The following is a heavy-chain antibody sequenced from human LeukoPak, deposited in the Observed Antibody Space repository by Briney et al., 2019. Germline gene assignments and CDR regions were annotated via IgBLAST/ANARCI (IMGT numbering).Heavy chain of an antibody. J-gene: IGHJ5*02. CDR1: GFSLSTGGVG. D-gene: IGHD5-18*01. CDR2: IYWDDDK. CDR3: AHRQLDTAMVPNWFDP. Sequence: ESGPTLVKPTQTLTLTCTCSGFSLSTGGVGVGWIRQPPGKALEWLALIYWDDDKRYSPSLKSRLTITKDTSKNQVVLTMTNMDPVDTATYYCAHRQLDTAMVPNWFDPWGQGTLVTVSS. V-gene: IGHV2-5*02.